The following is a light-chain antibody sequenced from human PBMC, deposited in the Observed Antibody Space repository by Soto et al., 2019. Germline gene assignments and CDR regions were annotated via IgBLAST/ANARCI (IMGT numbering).Light chain of an antibody. CDR2: DVS. J-gene: IGLJ3*02. CDR1: SSDVGGYNY. V-gene: IGLV2-11*01. Sequence: QSVLTQPRSVSGSPGQSVTISCTGTSSDVGGYNYVSWYQQHPGKAPKLMIYDVSKRPSGVPDRFSGSKSGNTASLTISGLQAEDEADYYCCSYAGSSWVFGGGTQLPS. CDR3: CSYAGSSWV.